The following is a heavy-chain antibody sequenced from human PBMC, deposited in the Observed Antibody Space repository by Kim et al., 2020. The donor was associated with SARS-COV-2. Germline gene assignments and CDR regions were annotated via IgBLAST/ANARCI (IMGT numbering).Heavy chain of an antibody. V-gene: IGHV4-59*08. D-gene: IGHD3-10*01. CDR3: ARQLMVRGVIINYYYGMDV. Sequence: KSQVTISVDTSKNQFSLKLSSVTAADTAVYYCARQLMVRGVIINYYYGMDVWGQGTTVTVSS. J-gene: IGHJ6*02.